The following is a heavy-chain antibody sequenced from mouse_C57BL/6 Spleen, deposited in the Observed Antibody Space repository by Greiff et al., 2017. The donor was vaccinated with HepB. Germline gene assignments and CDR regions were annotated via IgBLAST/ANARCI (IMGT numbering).Heavy chain of an antibody. CDR1: GYTFTSYW. V-gene: IGHV1-69*01. CDR3: ARWGTTVVAPDY. Sequence: QVQLKQSGAELVMPGASVKLSCKASGYTFTSYWMHWVKQRPGQGLEWIGEIDPSDSYTNYNQKFKGKSTLTVDKSSSTAYMQLSSLTSEDSAVYYCARWGTTVVAPDYWGQGTTLTVSA. CDR2: IDPSDSYT. J-gene: IGHJ2*01. D-gene: IGHD1-1*01.